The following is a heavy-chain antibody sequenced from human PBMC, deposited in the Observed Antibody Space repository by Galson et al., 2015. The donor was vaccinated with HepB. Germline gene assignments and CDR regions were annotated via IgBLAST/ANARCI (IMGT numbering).Heavy chain of an antibody. CDR1: GGSFSGYY. CDR3: ASVLMYYYDSSGYRN. Sequence: ETLSLTCAVYGGSFSGYYWSWIRQPPGKGLEWIGEINHSGSTNYNPSLKSRVTISVDTSKNQFSLKLSSVTAADTAVYYCASVLMYYYDSSGYRNWGQGTLVTVSS. CDR2: INHSGST. D-gene: IGHD3-22*01. J-gene: IGHJ4*02. V-gene: IGHV4-34*01.